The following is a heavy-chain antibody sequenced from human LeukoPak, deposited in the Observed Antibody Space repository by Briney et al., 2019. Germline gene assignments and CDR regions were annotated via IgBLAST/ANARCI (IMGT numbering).Heavy chain of an antibody. Sequence: GASVRVSCKASGYTFTSYGISWVRRAPGEGLEWMGWISAHNGNTNYVQKLLGRVTMTTDTSTSTAYMELRSLRSDDTAVYYCARCDILTGYSNWFDPWGQGTLVTVSS. V-gene: IGHV1-18*01. CDR2: ISAHNGNT. J-gene: IGHJ5*02. CDR1: GYTFTSYG. CDR3: ARCDILTGYSNWFDP. D-gene: IGHD3-9*01.